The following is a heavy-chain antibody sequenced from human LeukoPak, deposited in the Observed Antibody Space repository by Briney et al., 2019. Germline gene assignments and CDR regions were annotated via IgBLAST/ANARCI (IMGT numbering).Heavy chain of an antibody. CDR2: ISSSSGSI. J-gene: IGHJ4*02. CDR1: GFTFSSYS. V-gene: IGHV3-21*01. CDR3: ARDWNYFSC. D-gene: IGHD1-1*01. Sequence: KPGGPLRLSCAASGFTFSSYSMNWVRQAPGKGLEWVSSISSSSGSIYYADSVKGRFTISRDNAKNSVYLQMNSLRAEDTAVYYCARDWNYFSCWGQGTLVTVSS.